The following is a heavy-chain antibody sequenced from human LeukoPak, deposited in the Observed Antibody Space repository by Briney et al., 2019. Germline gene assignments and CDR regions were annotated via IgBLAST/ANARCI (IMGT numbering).Heavy chain of an antibody. CDR2: IRSKGYGGTT. CDR1: GFTFGDHA. V-gene: IGHV3-49*04. D-gene: IGHD3-10*01. Sequence: TARSLRLSCSASGFTFGDHAMSWVRQAPGKGLEWVGFIRSKGYGGTTEYAASVEGRFSLSRDDSKSFVYLQMSSLKTEDTAVYYCTRVRSGNDFDYWGQGTLVTVSS. J-gene: IGHJ4*02. CDR3: TRVRSGNDFDY.